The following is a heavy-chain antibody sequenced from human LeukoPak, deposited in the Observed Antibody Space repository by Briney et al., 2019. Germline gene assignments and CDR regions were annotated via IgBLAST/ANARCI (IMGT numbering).Heavy chain of an antibody. CDR2: ISYDGSNK. J-gene: IGHJ3*02. CDR3: ASLGYCSGGSCYLSPDPDAFDI. Sequence: GSLRLSCAASGFTFGSYAMHWVRQAPGKGLEWVAVISYDGSNKYYADSVKGRFTISRDNSKNTLYLQMNSLRAEDTAVYYCASLGYCSGGSCYLSPDPDAFDIWGQGTMVTVSS. D-gene: IGHD2-15*01. CDR1: GFTFGSYA. V-gene: IGHV3-30*04.